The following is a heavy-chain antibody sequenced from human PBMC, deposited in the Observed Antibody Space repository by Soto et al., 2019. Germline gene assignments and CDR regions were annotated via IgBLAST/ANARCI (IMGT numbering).Heavy chain of an antibody. Sequence: QVHLMQSGAEVKKPGSSVKVSCKASGGTFGSDAITWVRQAPGQGLEWVGRIIPSFGTTNYAQNLQGTVTISAEKSTLTSYMELHSLTSDDTALYYCARDRTDSGYYTNWLDPWGQGTQVTVSS. J-gene: IGHJ5*02. CDR3: ARDRTDSGYYTNWLDP. D-gene: IGHD3-22*01. CDR1: GGTFGSDA. CDR2: IIPSFGTT. V-gene: IGHV1-69*06.